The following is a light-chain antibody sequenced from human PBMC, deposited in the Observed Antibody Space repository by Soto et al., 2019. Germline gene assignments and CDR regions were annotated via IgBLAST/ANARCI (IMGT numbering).Light chain of an antibody. J-gene: IGKJ1*01. V-gene: IGKV3-20*01. Sequence: EIVLTQSPGTLSLSPGERATLSCRASQSVSSSYLAWYQQKPGQAPRLLIYGASSRATGIPDRFSGSGSGTDFTLTISRLEPEEFAVYYCQQYGSSPGTFVKGTKVEIK. CDR1: QSVSSSY. CDR2: GAS. CDR3: QQYGSSPGT.